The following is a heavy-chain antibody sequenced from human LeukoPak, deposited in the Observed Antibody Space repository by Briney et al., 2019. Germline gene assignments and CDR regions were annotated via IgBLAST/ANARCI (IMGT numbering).Heavy chain of an antibody. CDR3: AGEPGSSAGVVPAY. CDR1: GFTFSSYW. D-gene: IGHD3-3*01. Sequence: GGSLRLSCAASGFTFSSYWMHWVRQGPGKGLVWVSRINSDGSSIRYAASVKGRFTISRDNAKNTLYLQMNSLRAEDTAVYYCAGEPGSSAGVVPAYWGQGTLVTVSS. V-gene: IGHV3-74*01. J-gene: IGHJ4*02. CDR2: INSDGSSI.